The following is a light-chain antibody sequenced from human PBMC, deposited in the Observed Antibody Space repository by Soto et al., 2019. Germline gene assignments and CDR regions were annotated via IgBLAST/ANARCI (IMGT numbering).Light chain of an antibody. J-gene: IGKJ4*01. CDR2: VAS. V-gene: IGKV3-15*01. Sequence: EIVMTQSPATLSVSPGERTTLSCRASQSVSSNLARYQQKPGQTPKLLIYVASTRATGIPARFSGSGSVTEFTLANSTLQSEDLAVYYCQQYNVWPLTFGGGTKVELK. CDR1: QSVSSN. CDR3: QQYNVWPLT.